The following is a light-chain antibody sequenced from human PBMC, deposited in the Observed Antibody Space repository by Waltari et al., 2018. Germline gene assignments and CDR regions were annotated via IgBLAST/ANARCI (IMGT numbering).Light chain of an antibody. Sequence: EIVLTQSPATLSLSPGERATLSCRASQSVRTYLAWYQQKPGQAPRLLIYDASNMAASIPARFSGGGSGTYFTLTISNLQPEDFAVYYCQQRYNWPGGAFRGGTRVEI. V-gene: IGKV3-11*01. CDR3: QQRYNWPGGA. CDR2: DAS. CDR1: QSVRTY. J-gene: IGKJ4*01.